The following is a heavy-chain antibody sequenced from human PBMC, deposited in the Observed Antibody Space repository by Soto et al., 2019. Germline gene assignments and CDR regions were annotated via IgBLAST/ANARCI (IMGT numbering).Heavy chain of an antibody. J-gene: IGHJ4*02. V-gene: IGHV3-7*01. D-gene: IGHD1-1*01. CDR3: ASWYKYNLGHY. CDR1: GFIFSTYW. Sequence: EVQLVESGGGLVQPGGSLRLSCAASGFIFSTYWMTWVRQAPGRGLEWVANIKEDGSEQYYVDSVKGRFIISRDNAKNSLYLQMNSLRAEDTALDYFASWYKYNLGHYWGQGTMFTVSA. CDR2: IKEDGSEQ.